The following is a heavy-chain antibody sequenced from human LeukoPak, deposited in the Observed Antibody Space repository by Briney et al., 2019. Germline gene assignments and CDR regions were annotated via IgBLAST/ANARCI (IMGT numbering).Heavy chain of an antibody. D-gene: IGHD6-19*01. CDR2: YYKGGTK. V-gene: IGHV4-38-2*02. CDR3: ARGARVGYSSGWGHYFAY. CDR1: GYSISSGYY. J-gene: IGHJ4*02. Sequence: PSETLSLTCMVSGYSISSGYYWGWRRPPAGEGEERTGSYYKGGTKYYNPSFQIRVPLSVATSKIHFSFQLSSVTVSDPAVYYCARGARVGYSSGWGHYFAYWGQGTLVTVSS.